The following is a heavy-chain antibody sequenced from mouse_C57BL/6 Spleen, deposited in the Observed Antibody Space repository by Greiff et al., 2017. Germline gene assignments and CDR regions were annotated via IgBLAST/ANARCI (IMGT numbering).Heavy chain of an antibody. J-gene: IGHJ1*03. V-gene: IGHV14-3*01. Sequence: EVQLQQSVAELVRPGASVKLSCTASGFNIKNTYMHWVKQRPEQGLEWIGRIDPANGNTKYAPKFQGKATITADTSSNTAYLQLSSLTSEDTAIYYCARAVITTVGDGYFDVWGTGTTVTVSS. CDR1: GFNIKNTY. CDR3: ARAVITTVGDGYFDV. CDR2: IDPANGNT. D-gene: IGHD1-1*01.